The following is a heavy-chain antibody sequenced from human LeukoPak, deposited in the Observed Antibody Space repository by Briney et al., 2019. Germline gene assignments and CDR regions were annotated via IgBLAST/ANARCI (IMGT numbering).Heavy chain of an antibody. CDR3: ARIMEYRSYGDYYYGMDV. D-gene: IGHD5-18*01. CDR2: INHSGST. V-gene: IGHV4-34*01. Sequence: SETLSLTCEVYGGSFSGYYWNWIRQPPAKGLEWIGEINHSGSTNYNLSLKSRVSISVDTSKNHFSLKLSSLTAADTAVYYCARIMEYRSYGDYYYGMDVWGQGTTVTVSS. CDR1: GGSFSGYY. J-gene: IGHJ6*02.